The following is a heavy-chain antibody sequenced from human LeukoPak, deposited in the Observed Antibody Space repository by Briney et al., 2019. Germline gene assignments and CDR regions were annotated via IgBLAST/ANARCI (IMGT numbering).Heavy chain of an antibody. CDR2: IYYSGST. J-gene: IGHJ5*02. Sequence: SETLSLTCTVSGGSISSSSYYWGWIRQPPGKGLEWIGSIYYSGSTYYNPSLKSRVTISVDTSKNQFSLRLSSVTAADTAVYYCAREGSSAYAWFDPWGQGTLVTVSS. CDR1: GGSISSSSYY. V-gene: IGHV4-39*07. D-gene: IGHD3-22*01. CDR3: AREGSSAYAWFDP.